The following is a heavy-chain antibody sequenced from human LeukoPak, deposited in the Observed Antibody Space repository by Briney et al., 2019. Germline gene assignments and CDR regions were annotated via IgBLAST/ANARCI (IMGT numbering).Heavy chain of an antibody. CDR1: GYTFTDYY. Sequence: ASVKVSCKASGYTFTDYYVHWVRQAPGQGLEWLGLISPNTGDTHYAKKFHGRVTVTRDTSINTAYMQLTRLRSDGTAVYYCARDRVPGSYFDSWLDPWGQGTLVIVSS. D-gene: IGHD1-26*01. CDR3: ARDRVPGSYFDSWLDP. CDR2: ISPNTGDT. J-gene: IGHJ5*02. V-gene: IGHV1-2*02.